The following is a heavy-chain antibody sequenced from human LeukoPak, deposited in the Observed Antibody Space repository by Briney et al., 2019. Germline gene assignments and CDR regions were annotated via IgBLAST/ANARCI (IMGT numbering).Heavy chain of an antibody. CDR1: GGSFSGYY. D-gene: IGHD6-19*01. V-gene: IGHV4-34*01. J-gene: IGHJ4*02. CDR3: ARGTTVAGTIDY. CDR2: INHSGST. Sequence: SETLSLTCAVDGGSFSGYYWSWIRQPPGKGLEWIGEINHSGSTNYNPSLKSRVTISVDTSKNQFSLKLSSVTAADTAVYYCARGTTVAGTIDYWGQGTLVTVSS.